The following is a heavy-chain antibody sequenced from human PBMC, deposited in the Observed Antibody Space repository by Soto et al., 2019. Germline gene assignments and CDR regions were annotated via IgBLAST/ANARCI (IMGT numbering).Heavy chain of an antibody. Sequence: QVQLVQSGAEVKKPGSSVKVSCKASGGTFSSYTISWVRQAPGLGLEWMGRIIPILGIANYAQKFQGRVTITADKSTSTAYMELSSLRSEDTAVYYCARTAGYDAFDIWGQGTMVTVSS. CDR3: ARTAGYDAFDI. CDR1: GGTFSSYT. J-gene: IGHJ3*02. D-gene: IGHD5-12*01. CDR2: IIPILGIA. V-gene: IGHV1-69*02.